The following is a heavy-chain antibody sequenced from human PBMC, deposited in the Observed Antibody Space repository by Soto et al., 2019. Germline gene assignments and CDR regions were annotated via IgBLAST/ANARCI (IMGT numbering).Heavy chain of an antibody. CDR1: GGSISSSSYY. D-gene: IGHD4-17*01. J-gene: IGHJ6*03. CDR3: ATFPDFYGDPVCYYYYMDV. CDR2: IYYSGST. V-gene: IGHV4-39*01. Sequence: TSETLSLTCTVSGGSISSSSYYWGWIRQPPGKGLEWIGSIYYSGSTYYNPSLKSRVTISVDTSKNQFSLKLSSVTAADTAVYYCATFPDFYGDPVCYYYYMDVWGKGTTVTVSS.